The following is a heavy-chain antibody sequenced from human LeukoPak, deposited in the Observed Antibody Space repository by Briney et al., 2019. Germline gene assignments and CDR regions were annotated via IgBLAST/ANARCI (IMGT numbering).Heavy chain of an antibody. CDR2: IYYSGST. CDR1: GGSISSYY. V-gene: IGHV4-59*01. J-gene: IGHJ5*02. CDR3: ARSRQNWLDP. Sequence: SETLSLTCTVSGGSISSYYWGWIRQPPGRGLQWIAYIYYSGSTNYNPSLKSRVTISVDSSKNQFSLKLSSVTAADTAVYYCARSRQNWLDPWGQGTLVTVSS.